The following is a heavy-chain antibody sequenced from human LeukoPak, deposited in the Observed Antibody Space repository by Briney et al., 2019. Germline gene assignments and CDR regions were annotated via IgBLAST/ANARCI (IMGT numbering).Heavy chain of an antibody. D-gene: IGHD3-9*01. CDR3: AKTSGYDILTGYFYDY. Sequence: GGSLRLSCAASGFTFSGFAMSWVRQAPGKGLEWVSAISGSGGSTYYADSVKGRFTISRDNSKSTLYLQMNSLRAEDTAAYYCAKTSGYDILTGYFYDYWGQGTLVTVSS. J-gene: IGHJ4*02. V-gene: IGHV3-23*01. CDR2: ISGSGGST. CDR1: GFTFSGFA.